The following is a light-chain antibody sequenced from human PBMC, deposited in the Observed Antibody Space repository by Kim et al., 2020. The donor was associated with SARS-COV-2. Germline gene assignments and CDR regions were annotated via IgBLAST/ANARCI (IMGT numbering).Light chain of an antibody. Sequence: AVGQTVRRTCQGDSLRNYYATWYQQRPGQAPTLVLYGKYDRPSGVPDRFSGSASGNTASLTITGAQAEDEADYYCSSRDSTGDHVVFGGGTKLTVL. CDR1: SLRNYY. CDR2: GKY. V-gene: IGLV3-19*01. CDR3: SSRDSTGDHVV. J-gene: IGLJ3*02.